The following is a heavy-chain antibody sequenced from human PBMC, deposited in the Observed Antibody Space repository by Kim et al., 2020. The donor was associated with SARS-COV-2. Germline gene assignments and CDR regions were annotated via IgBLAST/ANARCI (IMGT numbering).Heavy chain of an antibody. CDR1: GFTFSNYW. V-gene: IGHV3-7*01. CDR3: ARDSRYSYAFH. CDR2: INQDGGEI. D-gene: IGHD5-18*01. Sequence: GGSLRLSCEVSGFTFSNYWMSWVRQAPGKGLEWVANINQDGGEIFYVDSVKGRFTISRDNAKNSLYLQMNSLTAEDTAVYYCARDSRYSYAFHWGQGTLVTVSS. J-gene: IGHJ4*02.